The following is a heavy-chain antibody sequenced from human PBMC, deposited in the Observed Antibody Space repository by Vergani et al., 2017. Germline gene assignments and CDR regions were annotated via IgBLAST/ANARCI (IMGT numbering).Heavy chain of an antibody. J-gene: IGHJ6*02. D-gene: IGHD3-22*01. CDR1: GYSFTSYW. Sequence: EVQLVQSGAEVKKPGESLKISCKGSGYSFTSYWIGWVRQMPGKGLEWMGIIYPGDSDTRYSPSFQGQVTISADKSISTAYLQWSSLKASDTAMYYCARHSWKALGYYYDSSGYSSMPTHYYYYYGMDVWGQGTTVTVSS. CDR3: ARHSWKALGYYYDSSGYSSMPTHYYYYYGMDV. V-gene: IGHV5-51*01. CDR2: IYPGDSDT.